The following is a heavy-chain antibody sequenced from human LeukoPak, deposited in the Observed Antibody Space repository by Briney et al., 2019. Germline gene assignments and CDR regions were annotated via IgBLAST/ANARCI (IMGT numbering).Heavy chain of an antibody. V-gene: IGHV3-11*05. CDR1: GGSFSGYY. Sequence: LSLTCAVYGGSFSGYYWSWIRQPPGKGLEWVSYISSSSHYTNYADSVKGRFTISRDNAKNSLDLQMNSLRAEDTAMYYCARDSGYNAFDYWGQGTLVTVSS. J-gene: IGHJ4*02. D-gene: IGHD5-12*01. CDR2: ISSSSHYT. CDR3: ARDSGYNAFDY.